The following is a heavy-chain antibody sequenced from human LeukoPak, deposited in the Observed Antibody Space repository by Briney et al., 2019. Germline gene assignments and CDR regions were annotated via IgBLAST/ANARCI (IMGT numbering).Heavy chain of an antibody. D-gene: IGHD2-21*01. J-gene: IGHJ6*02. Sequence: SETLSLTWTVAGGSVSRTSDYRDWIRQPPVKGLEWIGRIYYTGTTYYNPSLKSRLTISVHTSENRFPLTLSSVTAADTALYYCARRPLRLGMDLWGQGTTVTVSS. CDR2: IYYTGTT. CDR1: GGSVSRTSDY. V-gene: IGHV4-39*01. CDR3: ARRPLRLGMDL.